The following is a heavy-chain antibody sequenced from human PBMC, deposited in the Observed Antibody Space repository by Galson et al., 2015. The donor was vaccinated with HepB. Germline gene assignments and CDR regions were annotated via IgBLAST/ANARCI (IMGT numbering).Heavy chain of an antibody. CDR2: ISGISMYI. J-gene: IGHJ4*02. D-gene: IGHD2-15*01. V-gene: IGHV3-11*05. CDR1: GFTFRDYY. Sequence: SLRLSCAASGFTFRDYYMTWIRQAPGQGLEWVSYISGISMYIKYADAVKNRFTVSRDNAKNLVFLQMNTLRVDDTAIYYCARETLGVAAAEYWGQGVLVTASS. CDR3: ARETLGVAAAEY.